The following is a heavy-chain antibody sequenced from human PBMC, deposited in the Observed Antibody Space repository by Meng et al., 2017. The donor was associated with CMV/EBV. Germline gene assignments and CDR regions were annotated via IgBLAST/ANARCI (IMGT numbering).Heavy chain of an antibody. CDR1: GGSSSCYY. CDR3: ASGSEVLTIFGVVIKRGPSYYYGMDV. CDR2: INHSGST. V-gene: IGHV4-34*01. J-gene: IGHJ6*02. Sequence: PQSLRLACAVYGGSSSCYYWGWIRQLPREVLEWNGEINHSGSTTYHPSPKSRFTISVDTPKDQFSLKLSSVTAADTAVYYCASGSEVLTIFGVVIKRGPSYYYGMDVWGQGTTVTVSS. D-gene: IGHD3-3*01.